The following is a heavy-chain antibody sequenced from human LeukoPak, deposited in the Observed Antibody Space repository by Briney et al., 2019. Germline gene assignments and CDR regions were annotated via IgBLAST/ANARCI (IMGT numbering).Heavy chain of an antibody. CDR1: GFTVSSNY. V-gene: IGHV3-66*01. J-gene: IGHJ4*02. CDR2: IYTGGST. Sequence: PGGSLRLSCAASGFTVSSNYMSWVRQAPGKGLEWVSAIYTGGSTYYAGSVKGRFTISRDNSKNTLYLQMNSLRAEDTAVYYCARNLYYYDSSGYHYYWGQGTLVTVSS. D-gene: IGHD3-22*01. CDR3: ARNLYYYDSSGYHYY.